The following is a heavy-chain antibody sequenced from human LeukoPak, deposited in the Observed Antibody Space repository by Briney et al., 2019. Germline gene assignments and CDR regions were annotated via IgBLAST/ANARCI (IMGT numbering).Heavy chain of an antibody. Sequence: GRSLRLSCAASGFTFSTYGMHWVRQAPGKGLEWVAVISYDGSNKYYADSVKGRFTISRDNSKNTLYLQMNSLRPEDTAVYYCARGWSSSSYFGYWGQGTLVTVSS. CDR1: GFTFSTYG. J-gene: IGHJ4*02. V-gene: IGHV3-30*03. CDR3: ARGWSSSSYFGY. CDR2: ISYDGSNK. D-gene: IGHD6-6*01.